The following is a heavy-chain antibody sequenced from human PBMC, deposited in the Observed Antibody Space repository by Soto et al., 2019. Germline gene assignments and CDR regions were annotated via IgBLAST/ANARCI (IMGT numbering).Heavy chain of an antibody. D-gene: IGHD3-22*01. J-gene: IGHJ4*02. Sequence: QIQLVQSGAEVKKPGASVRVSCETSGYTFVSYGISWVRQAPGQGLEWMGWISPYNGNTNYAEKFKDRVTLTTDTSTDTAFLDLRSLTSDDTAVYFCATEQYYFASTGYYDFWGQGTLVTVSS. CDR3: ATEQYYFASTGYYDF. V-gene: IGHV1-18*04. CDR1: GYTFVSYG. CDR2: ISPYNGNT.